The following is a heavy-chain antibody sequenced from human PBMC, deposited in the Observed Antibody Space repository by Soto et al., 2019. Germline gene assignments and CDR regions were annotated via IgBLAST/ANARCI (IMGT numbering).Heavy chain of an antibody. CDR1: GFTFSSYA. D-gene: IGHD3-22*01. CDR2: ISGSGGST. CDR3: AKGRGYSPYLDY. J-gene: IGHJ4*02. V-gene: IGHV3-23*01. Sequence: GGSLRLSCAASGFTFSSYAMSWVRQSPGKGLEWVSAISGSGGSTYYADSVKGRFTISRDNSKNTLYLQMNSLRAEDTAVYYCAKGRGYSPYLDYWGQGTLVTVSS.